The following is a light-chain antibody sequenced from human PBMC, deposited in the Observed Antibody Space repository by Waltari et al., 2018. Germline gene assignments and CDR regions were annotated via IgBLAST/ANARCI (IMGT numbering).Light chain of an antibody. V-gene: IGKV3-11*01. CDR2: DAS. CDR1: QSVSTS. CDR3: QQRSTWPPIT. J-gene: IGKJ5*01. Sequence: DIVLTQSPATLSLSPGERATLSCRASQSVSTSLAWYQQKPGQAPRLLIYDASNRATGIPARFTGSGSGTDFTLTLSSLEPEDFGVYYCQQRSTWPPITFGQGTRLEIK.